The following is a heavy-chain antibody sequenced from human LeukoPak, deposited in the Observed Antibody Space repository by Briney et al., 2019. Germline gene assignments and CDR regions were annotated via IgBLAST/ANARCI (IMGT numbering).Heavy chain of an antibody. Sequence: PGGSLRLSCAASGFSFSSLWMSWVRQAPGKGLEWVANIKKDGSDKYYVDSVKGRFTVSRDNAKNSLFLQMNNLRVDDTAVYYCARRAGAYSHPYDYWGQGTLVTVSS. CDR3: ARRAGAYSHPYDY. J-gene: IGHJ4*02. V-gene: IGHV3-7*03. D-gene: IGHD4/OR15-4a*01. CDR2: IKKDGSDK. CDR1: GFSFSSLW.